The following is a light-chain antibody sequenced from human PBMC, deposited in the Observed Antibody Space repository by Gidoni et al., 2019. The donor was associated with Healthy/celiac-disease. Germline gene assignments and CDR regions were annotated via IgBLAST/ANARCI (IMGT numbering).Light chain of an antibody. CDR1: QSVSSD. V-gene: IGKV3-11*01. J-gene: IGKJ2*01. CDR2: HAC. Sequence: IVLTQSPATLSLSPGERATLSCRASQSVSSDLAWYQQKPGQAPRLLIYHACNRATGIPARFSGSGSGTDFTLTISSLEPEDFAVYYCQQRSNWPPGYTFGQGTKLEIK. CDR3: QQRSNWPPGYT.